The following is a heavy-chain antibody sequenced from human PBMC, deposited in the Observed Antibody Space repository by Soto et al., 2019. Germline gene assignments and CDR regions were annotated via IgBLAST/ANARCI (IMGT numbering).Heavy chain of an antibody. J-gene: IGHJ5*02. V-gene: IGHV3-9*01. D-gene: IGHD6-6*01. CDR3: AKDSSSSSFPSYNWFDP. Sequence: VQMVESGGGLVQPGRSLRLSCAASGFTFDDYAMHWVRQAPGKGLEWVSGISWSSASIGYADSVKGRFTISRDNAKNSLYLQMNSLRAEDTALYYCAKDSSSSSFPSYNWFDPWGQGTLVTVSS. CDR1: GFTFDDYA. CDR2: ISWSSASI.